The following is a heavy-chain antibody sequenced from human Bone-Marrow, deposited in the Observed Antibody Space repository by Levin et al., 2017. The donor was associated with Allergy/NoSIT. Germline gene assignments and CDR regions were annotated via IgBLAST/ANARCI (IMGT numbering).Heavy chain of an antibody. CDR2: VYYSGST. J-gene: IGHJ6*02. CDR1: GSSIRSLSSY. Sequence: SQTLSLTCSVSGSSIRSLSSYWTWIRQPPGKGLEWIGYVYYSGSTDYNPSLQSRLTISLDTSKNQLSLTLTSVTAADTAVYFCARDSSVPARPNGPSRAFYYYGVDVWGPGTTVTVSS. V-gene: IGHV4-61*01. D-gene: IGHD6-6*01. CDR3: ARDSSVPARPNGPSRAFYYYGVDV.